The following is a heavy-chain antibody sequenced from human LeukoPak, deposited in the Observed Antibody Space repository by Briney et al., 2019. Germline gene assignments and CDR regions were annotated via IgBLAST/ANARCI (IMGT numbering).Heavy chain of an antibody. CDR2: ICYSGST. V-gene: IGHV4-39*01. J-gene: IGHJ4*02. D-gene: IGHD3-10*01. CDR1: GGSISSTTYC. Sequence: SETLSLTCTVSGGSISSTTYCWGWICQPPGKGLEWIGSICYSGSTFYNPSLKSRVTLSVDTSKNQFSLKLSSVTAADTAVYYCARSGWHSSPLYYFDYWGQGTLVTVSS. CDR3: ARSGWHSSPLYYFDY.